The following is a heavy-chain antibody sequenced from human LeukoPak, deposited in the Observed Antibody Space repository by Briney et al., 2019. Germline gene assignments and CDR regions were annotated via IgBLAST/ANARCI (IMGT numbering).Heavy chain of an antibody. J-gene: IGHJ6*03. CDR2: IYYSGST. CDR3: ARVSRGGSGQVPYYYYMDV. Sequence: SETLSLTCTVSGGSISSYYWSWIRQPPGKGLEWIGYIYYSGSTNYNPSLKSRVTISVDTSKNQFSLKLSSVTAADTAVYYCARVSRGGSGQVPYYYYMDVWGKGTTVTISS. V-gene: IGHV4-59*01. CDR1: GGSISSYY. D-gene: IGHD3-10*01.